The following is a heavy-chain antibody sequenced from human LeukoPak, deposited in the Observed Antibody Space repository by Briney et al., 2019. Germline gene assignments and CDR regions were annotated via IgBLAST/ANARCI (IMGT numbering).Heavy chain of an antibody. D-gene: IGHD2-2*02. CDR3: ARGIFCNATSCFTVRAFEI. V-gene: IGHV3-13*01. Sequence: WGSLRLSCAASGFTFSTYDMHWVRKGTGEGLEWVAGIGTHGDTHYADSVKGRFTISRENADNSLYLQMNSLRAGDTAVYYCARGIFCNATSCFTVRAFEIWGQGTMVTVSS. J-gene: IGHJ3*02. CDR2: IGTHGDT. CDR1: GFTFSTYD.